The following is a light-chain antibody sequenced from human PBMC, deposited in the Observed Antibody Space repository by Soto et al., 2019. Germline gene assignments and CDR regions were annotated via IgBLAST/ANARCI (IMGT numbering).Light chain of an antibody. J-gene: IGLJ3*02. CDR3: ETWGSNTRV. CDR1: SGHSSYI. CDR2: LEGSGSY. Sequence: QPVLTQSSSASASLGSSVKLTCTLSSGHSSYIIAWHQQQPGKAPRYLMKLEGSGSYNKGSGVPDRFSGSSSGADRYLTISDLQFEDEADYYRETWGSNTRVFGGGTKVTVL. V-gene: IGLV4-60*02.